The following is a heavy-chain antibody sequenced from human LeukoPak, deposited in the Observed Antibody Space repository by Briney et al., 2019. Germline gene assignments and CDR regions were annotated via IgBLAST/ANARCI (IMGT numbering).Heavy chain of an antibody. J-gene: IGHJ3*02. CDR3: ATEGTVVTRPRAFDI. CDR1: GGTFSSYA. V-gene: IGHV1-69*05. Sequence: SVTVSFTASGGTFSSYAISWVRQAPGQGLEWMGGIIPNFGTADYAQKCQGRVTSTTDESTSTAYMELSSLRSEDTAVYYCATEGTVVTRPRAFDIWGQGTMVTVSS. D-gene: IGHD4-23*01. CDR2: IIPNFGTA.